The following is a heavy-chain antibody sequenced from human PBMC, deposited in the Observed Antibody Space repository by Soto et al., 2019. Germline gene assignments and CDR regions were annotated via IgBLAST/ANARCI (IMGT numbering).Heavy chain of an antibody. V-gene: IGHV4-34*01. CDR3: ASVERGTATTVVDAFDG. J-gene: IGHJ3*01. D-gene: IGHD1-1*01. CDR1: GGFVSSGRYY. Sequence: QVQLQQWGAGLLKPSETLSLTCAVNGGFVSSGRYYWTWSRQPSGKGLEWIGEMSNSGGSHSNTSLMIRATISVVTSKNQLALELGSGTASASALYYFASVERGTATTVVDAFDGWGPGTMGTVSS. CDR2: MSNSGGS.